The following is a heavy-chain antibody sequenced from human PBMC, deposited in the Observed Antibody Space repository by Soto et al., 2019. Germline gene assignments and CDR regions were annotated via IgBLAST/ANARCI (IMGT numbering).Heavy chain of an antibody. Sequence: GSLRLSCAASGFTFSSYSMNWVRQAPGKGLEWVSSISSSSSYIYYADSVKGRFTISRDNAKNSLYLQMNSLRAEETAVYYCARDSGYYYGSGSYYYYGMDVWGQGTTVTVSS. D-gene: IGHD3-10*01. CDR1: GFTFSSYS. CDR2: ISSSSSYI. V-gene: IGHV3-21*01. CDR3: ARDSGYYYGSGSYYYYGMDV. J-gene: IGHJ6*02.